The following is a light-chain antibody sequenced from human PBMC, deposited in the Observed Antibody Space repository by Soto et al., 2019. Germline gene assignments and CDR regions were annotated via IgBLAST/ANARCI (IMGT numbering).Light chain of an antibody. V-gene: IGLV2-14*01. CDR1: SSDVGGYNY. CDR3: SSYTSSNTYV. J-gene: IGLJ1*01. Sequence: QSALTQPASVSGSPGQSITISCTGTSSDVGGYNYVSWYQQHPGKAPKLMIYDVSNRPSGISNRFSGSKSGNTASLTISGLQTEDEADYYCSSYTSSNTYVFATGTKLTVL. CDR2: DVS.